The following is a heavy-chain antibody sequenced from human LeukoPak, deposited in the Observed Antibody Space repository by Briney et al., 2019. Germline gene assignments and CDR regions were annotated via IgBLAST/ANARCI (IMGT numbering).Heavy chain of an antibody. J-gene: IGHJ4*02. V-gene: IGHV5-51*01. CDR2: IYPGDSDA. CDR1: GYSFTTYW. D-gene: IGHD1-7*01. CDR3: ATPTLGTIGEYLFDY. Sequence: GESLKISCKGSGYSFTTYWIGWVRQLPGKGLEWMGIIYPGDSDARYSPSFQGRVTIPADKSISTAYLQWSTLKASDTAVYYCATPTLGTIGEYLFDYWGQGTLVTVSS.